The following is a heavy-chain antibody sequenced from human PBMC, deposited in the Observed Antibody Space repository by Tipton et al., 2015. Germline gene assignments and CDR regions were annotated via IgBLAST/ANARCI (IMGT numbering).Heavy chain of an antibody. CDR1: GGSVRSGGFY. D-gene: IGHD1-14*01. J-gene: IGHJ6*02. Sequence: TLSLTCTVSGGSVRSGGFYWSWVRQHPGKGPEWIGYIHHSGSDFYNPSLKSRVTISVDTSENQFPLKLRSVTAADTAVYYCARDAIYRGYGLHVWGQGTTVTVSS. CDR3: ARDAIYRGYGLHV. V-gene: IGHV4-31*03. CDR2: IHHSGSD.